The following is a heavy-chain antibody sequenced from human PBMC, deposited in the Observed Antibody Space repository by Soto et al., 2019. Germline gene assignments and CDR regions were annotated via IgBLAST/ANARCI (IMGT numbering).Heavy chain of an antibody. Sequence: ASVKVSCKASGYTFINYDISWVRQATGQGLEWMGWMNPGSGKTGYANKFQGRVTMTRDASTSTAHLELSSLTSEDTAVYYCARMASFGTLNWFDPWGQGTLVTVSS. D-gene: IGHD3-16*01. CDR2: MNPGSGKT. V-gene: IGHV1-8*02. J-gene: IGHJ5*02. CDR3: ARMASFGTLNWFDP. CDR1: GYTFINYD.